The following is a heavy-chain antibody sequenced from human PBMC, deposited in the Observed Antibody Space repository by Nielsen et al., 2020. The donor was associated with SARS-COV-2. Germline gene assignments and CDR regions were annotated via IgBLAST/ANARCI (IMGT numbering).Heavy chain of an antibody. V-gene: IGHV3-23*01. Sequence: EGSLRLSCAASGFTFNIYAMAWVRRIPGRGLQWVTGVSSSGGSTYYTDSVKGRFTISRDNSKNTLYLEMHSLRLEDTAVYYCAKDGVVRGDALDLWGQGTMVTVSS. CDR3: AKDGVVRGDALDL. CDR1: GFTFNIYA. CDR2: VSSSGGST. J-gene: IGHJ3*01. D-gene: IGHD3-10*01.